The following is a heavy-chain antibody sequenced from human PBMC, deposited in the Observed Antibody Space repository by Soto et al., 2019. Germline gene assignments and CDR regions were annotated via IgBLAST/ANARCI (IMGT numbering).Heavy chain of an antibody. Sequence: EVQLVESGGGLVQPGGSLRLSCAASGFTLSNFWISWVRQAPGKGLEWVANIKQDGSVKYYVDSVKGRFTIPRDNAKSSLYLQMNSLRAEDTALYYCARDYYGSGSHDSWGQGTLVTVSS. V-gene: IGHV3-7*03. D-gene: IGHD3-10*01. J-gene: IGHJ5*01. CDR3: ARDYYGSGSHDS. CDR1: GFTLSNFW. CDR2: IKQDGSVK.